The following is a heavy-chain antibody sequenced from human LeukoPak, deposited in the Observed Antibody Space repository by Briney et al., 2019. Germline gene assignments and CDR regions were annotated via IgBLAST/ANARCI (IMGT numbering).Heavy chain of an antibody. CDR2: IRYDGSNK. J-gene: IGHJ4*02. D-gene: IGHD2-2*01. CDR3: ASWDIVVVPAAYDY. CDR1: GFTFSSYG. Sequence: TGGSLRLSCAASGFTFSSYGMHWVRQAPGKGLEWVAFIRYDGSNKYYADSVKGRFTISRDNSKNTLYLQMNSLRAEDTAVYYCASWDIVVVPAAYDYWGQGTLVTVSP. V-gene: IGHV3-30*02.